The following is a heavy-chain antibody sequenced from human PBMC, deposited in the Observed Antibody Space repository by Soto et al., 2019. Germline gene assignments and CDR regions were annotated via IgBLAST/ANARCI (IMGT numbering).Heavy chain of an antibody. D-gene: IGHD5-18*01. V-gene: IGHV1-69*12. J-gene: IGHJ4*02. Sequence: QVQLVQSGAEVKKPGSSVKVSCKASGGTFSRYAISWVRQAPGQGLEWMGGIIPISGTANYAQKFQGRVIITADESTSTAYMELSSLRSDDTAVYYCARGLQEYSYGSVTVWGRDPGDYWGQGTLVTVSS. CDR1: GGTFSRYA. CDR2: IIPISGTA. CDR3: ARGLQEYSYGSVTVWGRDPGDY.